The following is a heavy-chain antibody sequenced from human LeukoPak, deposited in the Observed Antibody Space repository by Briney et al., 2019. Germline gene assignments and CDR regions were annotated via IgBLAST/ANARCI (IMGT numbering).Heavy chain of an antibody. V-gene: IGHV4-4*09. Sequence: SETLSLTCAVYGGSFSGYYWSWIRQPPGKGLEWIGYIYTSGSTNYNPSLKSRVTISVDTSKNQFSLKLSSVTAADTAVYYCARRAPYSSGDYFDYWGQGTLVTVSS. D-gene: IGHD6-25*01. CDR1: GGSFSGYY. CDR2: IYTSGST. CDR3: ARRAPYSSGDYFDY. J-gene: IGHJ4*02.